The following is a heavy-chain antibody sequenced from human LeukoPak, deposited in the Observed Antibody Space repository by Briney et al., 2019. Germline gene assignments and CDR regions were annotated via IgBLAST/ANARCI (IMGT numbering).Heavy chain of an antibody. CDR2: ISAYNGNT. D-gene: IGHD6-13*01. Sequence: GASVKVSCKASGYTFTSYGISWVRQAPGQGLEWMGWISAYNGNTNYAQKLQGRVTMTTDTSTSTAYMELRSLRSDDTAVYYCARGTRTGYSSSELYYLDYWGQGTLVTVSS. CDR3: ARGTRTGYSSSELYYLDY. J-gene: IGHJ4*02. CDR1: GYTFTSYG. V-gene: IGHV1-18*01.